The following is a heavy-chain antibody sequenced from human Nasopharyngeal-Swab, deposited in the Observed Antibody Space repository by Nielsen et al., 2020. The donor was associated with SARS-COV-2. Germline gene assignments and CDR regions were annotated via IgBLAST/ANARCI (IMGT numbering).Heavy chain of an antibody. CDR3: ARSEIAAAVRSCGY. Sequence: ASVKVSCKASGYTFTDYAMNWVRQAPGQGLEWMGWINTNTGNPTYAQGFTGRFVFSLDTSVSTAYLQINSLKAEDTAIYYCARSEIAAAVRSCGYWGQGTLISVSA. CDR1: GYTFTDYA. J-gene: IGHJ4*02. V-gene: IGHV7-4-1*02. D-gene: IGHD6-13*01. CDR2: INTNTGNP.